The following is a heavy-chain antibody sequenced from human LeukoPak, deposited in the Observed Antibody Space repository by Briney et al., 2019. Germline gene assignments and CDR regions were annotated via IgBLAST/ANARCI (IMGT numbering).Heavy chain of an antibody. D-gene: IGHD6-19*01. CDR2: INPNSGGT. J-gene: IGHJ4*02. CDR1: GYTFTDYH. Sequence: ASVKVSCKASGYTFTDYHIHWVRQAPGQGLEWMGWINPNSGGTNYAQKFHGRVTMTRDTSINTAYMELSSLKSNDTAIYSCARFRHIAVAGTPHFDYWGQGPLVTVSS. V-gene: IGHV1-2*02. CDR3: ARFRHIAVAGTPHFDY.